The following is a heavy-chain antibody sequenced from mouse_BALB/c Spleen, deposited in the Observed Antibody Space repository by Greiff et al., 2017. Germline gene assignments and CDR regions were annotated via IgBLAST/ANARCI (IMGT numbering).Heavy chain of an antibody. CDR3: TRGIYYGPAWFAY. J-gene: IGHJ3*01. V-gene: IGHV1-69*02. CDR1: GYTFTSYW. D-gene: IGHD2-1*01. Sequence: VQLQQPGAELVRPGASVKLSCKASGYTFTSYWINWVKQRPGQGLEWIGNIYPSDSYTNYNQKFKDKATLTVDKSSSTAYMQLSSPTSEDSAVYYCTRGIYYGPAWFAYWGQGTLVTVSA. CDR2: IYPSDSYT.